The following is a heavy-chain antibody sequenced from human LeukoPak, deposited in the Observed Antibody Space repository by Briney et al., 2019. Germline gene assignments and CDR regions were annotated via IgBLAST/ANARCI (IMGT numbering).Heavy chain of an antibody. CDR1: GGSINSGGYY. V-gene: IGHV4-30-2*01. CDR2: IYQSGST. J-gene: IGHJ4*02. Sequence: PSQTLSLTCTVSGGSINSGGYYWSWIRQPPGKGLEWIGYIYQSGSTHYNPSLKSRVTISVDRSKNQFSLNQSSVTAADTAVYYCARDRGYSSSWYVDYWGQGTLVTVSS. CDR3: ARDRGYSSSWYVDY. D-gene: IGHD6-13*01.